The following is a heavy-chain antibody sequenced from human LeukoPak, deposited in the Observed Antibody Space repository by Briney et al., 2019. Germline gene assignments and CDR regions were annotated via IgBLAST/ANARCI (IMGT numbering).Heavy chain of an antibody. J-gene: IGHJ4*02. CDR1: GFTFSSYE. V-gene: IGHV3-48*03. CDR3: ARLKYFES. Sequence: GGSLRLSCAASGFTFSSYEMNWVRQAPGKGLEWVSYISFSGSSIYYADSVKGRFTISGDNAKNSLYLQMNSLRAEDTAVYYCARLKYFESWGQGTLVTVSS. CDR2: ISFSGSSI.